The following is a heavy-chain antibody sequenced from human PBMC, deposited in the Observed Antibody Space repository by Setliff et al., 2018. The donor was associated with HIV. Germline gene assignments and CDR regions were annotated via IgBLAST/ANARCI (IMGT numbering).Heavy chain of an antibody. D-gene: IGHD3-22*01. CDR1: GGGFTSYT. V-gene: IGHV1-69*04. CDR3: ARERPGDHYESTGYQLADWFDP. Sequence: ASVKVSCKASGGGFTSYTFSWVRQAPGQGLEWMGRIIPIVTIAHYAEQFVGRVTITADKSTSTTYMEVSSLRSEDTAVYYCARERPGDHYESTGYQLADWFDPWGQGTLVTVSS. J-gene: IGHJ5*02. CDR2: IIPIVTIA.